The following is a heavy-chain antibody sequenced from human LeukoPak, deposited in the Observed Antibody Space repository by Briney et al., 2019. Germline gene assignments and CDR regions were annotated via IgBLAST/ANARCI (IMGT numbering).Heavy chain of an antibody. D-gene: IGHD3-10*01. CDR3: AKDGIRITMVRGDTLDY. Sequence: PGGSVRLSCAASGFTFSSYGMHWVRQAPGKGLEWVAFIRYDGSNKYYADSVKGRFTISRDNSKNTLYLQMNSLRAEDTAVYYCAKDGIRITMVRGDTLDYWGQGTLVTVSS. CDR2: IRYDGSNK. J-gene: IGHJ4*02. CDR1: GFTFSSYG. V-gene: IGHV3-30*02.